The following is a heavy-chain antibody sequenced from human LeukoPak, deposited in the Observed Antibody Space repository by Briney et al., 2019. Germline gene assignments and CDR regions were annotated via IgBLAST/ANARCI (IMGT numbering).Heavy chain of an antibody. D-gene: IGHD5-18*01. J-gene: IGHJ4*02. CDR3: AGRRYTYGGEFDY. CDR1: GFTFSSYA. V-gene: IGHV3-23*01. CDR2: INGSGGST. Sequence: GGSLRLSCAASGFTFSSYAMSWVRQAPGKGLEWVSDINGSGGSTYYADSVKGRFTLSRDDSKNTLYLQMNSLRVDDTAVYYCAGRRYTYGGEFDYWGQGTLVTVSS.